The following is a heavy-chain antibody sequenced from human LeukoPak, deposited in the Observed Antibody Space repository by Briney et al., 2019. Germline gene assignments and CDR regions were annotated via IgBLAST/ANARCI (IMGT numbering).Heavy chain of an antibody. CDR3: ARTLYYYYYMDV. CDR1: GGSISSSSYY. V-gene: IGHV4-39*01. CDR2: IYYSGST. Sequence: SETLSLTCTVSGGSISSSSYYWGWIRQPPGKGLEWIGSIYYSGSTYYNPSLKSRVTISVDTSKNQFSLKLGSVTAADTAVYYCARTLYYYYYMDVWGKGTTVTVSS. J-gene: IGHJ6*03.